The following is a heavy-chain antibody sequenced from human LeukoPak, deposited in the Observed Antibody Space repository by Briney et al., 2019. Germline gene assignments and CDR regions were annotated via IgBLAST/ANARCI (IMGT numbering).Heavy chain of an antibody. CDR2: IKQDGSEK. Sequence: GGSLRLSCAASGFTFSTYWMSWVRQAPGKGLEWVANIKQDGSEKYYVDSVKGRFTISRDNAKNSLVLQMNNLRADDTAVYHCMMSLTAHYYYGMDVWGQGTTVTVSS. D-gene: IGHD2-21*02. J-gene: IGHJ6*02. V-gene: IGHV3-7*02. CDR1: GFTFSTYW. CDR3: MMSLTAHYYYGMDV.